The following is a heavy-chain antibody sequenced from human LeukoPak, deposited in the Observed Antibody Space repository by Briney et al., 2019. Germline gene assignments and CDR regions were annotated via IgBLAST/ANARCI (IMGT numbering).Heavy chain of an antibody. Sequence: ASVKVSCKASGYTFTSYYMHWVRQAPGQGLEWMGIINPSGGSTSYAQKFQGRVTMTRDTSTSTVYMELSSLRPEDTAVYYCARDPSQYYYDSSGYYGPSVTYFDYWGQGTLVTVSS. V-gene: IGHV1-46*01. D-gene: IGHD3-22*01. CDR1: GYTFTSYY. CDR2: INPSGGST. J-gene: IGHJ4*02. CDR3: ARDPSQYYYDSSGYYGPSVTYFDY.